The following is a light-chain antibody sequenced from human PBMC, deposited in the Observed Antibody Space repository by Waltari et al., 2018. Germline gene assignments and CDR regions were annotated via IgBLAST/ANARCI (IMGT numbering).Light chain of an antibody. CDR2: VAS. V-gene: IGKV3-20*01. CDR3: QKYVSLPAT. Sequence: EIVFTQSPGTLSLSPGERATLSCRASQSVSRSLAWYQQKPGQAPRLLIYVASSRATGIPDRFSGSGSGTDFSLTISRLEPEDFAVYYCQKYVSLPATFGQGTKVEIK. CDR1: QSVSRS. J-gene: IGKJ1*01.